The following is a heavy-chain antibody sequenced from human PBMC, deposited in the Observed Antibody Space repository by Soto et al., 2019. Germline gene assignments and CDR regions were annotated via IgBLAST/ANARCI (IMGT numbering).Heavy chain of an antibody. V-gene: IGHV4-34*01. CDR1: GASLSNNN. J-gene: IGHJ4*02. CDR3: TRGPGGYYFDY. CDR2: INHSGTT. Sequence: PSETLSLTCDVYGASLSNNNWSWIRQPPGRGLEWIGEINHSGTTIYNPSLKSRVTIAVDTSKNHFSLKLSSVTAADTAVYYCTRGPGGYYFDYWGQGALVTV. D-gene: IGHD3-16*01.